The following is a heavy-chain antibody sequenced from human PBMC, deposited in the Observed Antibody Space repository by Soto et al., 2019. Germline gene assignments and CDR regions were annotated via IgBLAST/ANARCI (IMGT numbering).Heavy chain of an antibody. CDR3: AKDSWAIFGVPAGEYYAMDV. CDR1: GFTFENYA. CDR2: ISGSVGTT. D-gene: IGHD3-3*01. Sequence: EGSLRLSCVASGFTFENYAMSWVRQAPGKGLEWVSSISGSVGTTYYSGSVKSRFTSSRDNSKNTVYLQMNDLRVEDAAEYFCAKDSWAIFGVPAGEYYAMDVWGQGSTVTVS. V-gene: IGHV3-23*01. J-gene: IGHJ6*02.